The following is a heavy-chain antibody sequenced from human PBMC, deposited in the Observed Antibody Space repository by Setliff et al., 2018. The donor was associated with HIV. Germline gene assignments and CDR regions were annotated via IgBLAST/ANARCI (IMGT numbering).Heavy chain of an antibody. J-gene: IGHJ4*02. CDR2: IHHSGST. V-gene: IGHV4-39*07. D-gene: IGHD1-26*01. Sequence: SETLSLTCTVSGGSISTSRYYWGWIRQPPGKGLEYIGNIHHSGSTHYNPSLKSRVTISVDTSKNQFSLQLNSVTAADTAVYFCARTRAPYFFDFWGQGAQVTVSS. CDR3: ARTRAPYFFDF. CDR1: GGSISTSRYY.